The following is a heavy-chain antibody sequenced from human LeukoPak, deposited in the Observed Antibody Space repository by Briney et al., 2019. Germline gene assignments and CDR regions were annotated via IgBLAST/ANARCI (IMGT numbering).Heavy chain of an antibody. CDR2: ISYDGSNK. V-gene: IGHV3-30*18. Sequence: GGSLRLSCAASGFTFSSYGMHWVRQAPGKGLEWVAVISYDGSNKYYADSVKGRFTISRDNSKNTLYLQMDSLRAEDTAVYYCAKDVYYDSSGYAFQHDYWGQGALVTVSS. CDR1: GFTFSSYG. CDR3: AKDVYYDSSGYAFQHDY. J-gene: IGHJ4*02. D-gene: IGHD3-22*01.